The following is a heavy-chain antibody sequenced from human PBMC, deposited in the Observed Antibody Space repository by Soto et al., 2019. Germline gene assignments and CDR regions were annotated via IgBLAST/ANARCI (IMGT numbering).Heavy chain of an antibody. D-gene: IGHD3-22*01. CDR2: ISYSASS. J-gene: IGHJ4*02. CDR1: GGSISSGGYY. CDR3: ARAHTYYYDMSGYSKQSFHFDS. V-gene: IGHV4-31*03. Sequence: SETLSLPCNVSGGSISSGGYYWNWIRQVPGRGLEWIGYISYSASSFYNPSLESRVSVSIDTSGNQFSLKLSSMTAADTAVYFCARAHTYYYDMSGYSKQSFHFDSWGQGTLVT.